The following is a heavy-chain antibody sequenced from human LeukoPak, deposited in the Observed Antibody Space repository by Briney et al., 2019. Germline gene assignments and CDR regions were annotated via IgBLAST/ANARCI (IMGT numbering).Heavy chain of an antibody. CDR2: INLDGSER. CDR1: GFNFNTYT. J-gene: IGHJ4*02. V-gene: IGHV3-7*01. Sequence: GGSLRLSCAASGFNFNTYTMNWVRQAPGKGLEWVANINLDGSERFYVDFVKGRFTISRDNADNSMYLQMNSLRAEDTAVYYCGRVIAGAIDYWGQGTLVTVSS. D-gene: IGHD6-13*01. CDR3: GRVIAGAIDY.